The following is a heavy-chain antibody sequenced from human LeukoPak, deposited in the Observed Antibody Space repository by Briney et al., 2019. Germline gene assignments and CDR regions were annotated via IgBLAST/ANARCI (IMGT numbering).Heavy chain of an antibody. J-gene: IGHJ5*02. CDR2: ISAYNGNT. CDR1: GYTFTNHG. CDR3: ARDSGYDLNLRNWFDP. Sequence: GASVKVSCKASGYTFTNHGISWVRQAPGQGLEWMGWISAYNGNTNYAQKLQGRVTMATDTSTSTAYMELRSLRSDDTAVYYCARDSGYDLNLRNWFDPWGQGTLVTVSS. V-gene: IGHV1-18*01. D-gene: IGHD5-12*01.